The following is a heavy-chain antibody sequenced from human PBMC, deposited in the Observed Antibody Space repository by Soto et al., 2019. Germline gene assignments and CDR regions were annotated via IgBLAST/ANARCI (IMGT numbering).Heavy chain of an antibody. D-gene: IGHD3-22*01. CDR1: GYTFTDHG. Sequence: QVPLVQSGAEVKQPGASVTVSCKTSGYTFTDHGINWVRQAPGQALEWMGWVSSYNGNTNYAYDLKDRVIMTADTYTSTAYMDLRNLRSDDTALYYCARVRQYDSPEYYYFDLRGQGTLVTVSS. J-gene: IGHJ4*02. CDR3: ARVRQYDSPEYYYFDL. CDR2: VSSYNGNT. V-gene: IGHV1-18*01.